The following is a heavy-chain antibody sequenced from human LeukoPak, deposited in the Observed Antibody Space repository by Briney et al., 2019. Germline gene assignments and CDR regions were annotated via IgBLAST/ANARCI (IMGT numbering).Heavy chain of an antibody. J-gene: IGHJ4*02. D-gene: IGHD2-15*01. V-gene: IGHV3-7*01. Sequence: PGGSLRLSCAASGFTFSSYWMSWVRQAPGKGLEWVANIKQDGSEKYYVDSVKGRFTISRDNAKNSLYLQMNSLRAEDTAVYYCASYCSGGSCYPGPYYFDYWGQGTLVTVSS. CDR2: IKQDGSEK. CDR1: GFTFSSYW. CDR3: ASYCSGGSCYPGPYYFDY.